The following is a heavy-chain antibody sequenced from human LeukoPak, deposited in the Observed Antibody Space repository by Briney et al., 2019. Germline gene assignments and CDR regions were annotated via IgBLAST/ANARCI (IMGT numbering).Heavy chain of an antibody. J-gene: IGHJ4*02. CDR1: GFTFDDYT. V-gene: IGHV3-43*01. CDR3: ANGYSGYGIDY. D-gene: IGHD5-12*01. CDR2: ISWDGGSP. Sequence: GGSLRLSCAASGFTFDDYTMHWVRQAPGEGLECVSLISWDGGSPYYADPVKGRFTSSRDNSKNSLYLQMNSRRAEALYLYYCANGYSGYGIDYWGQGTLVTVSS.